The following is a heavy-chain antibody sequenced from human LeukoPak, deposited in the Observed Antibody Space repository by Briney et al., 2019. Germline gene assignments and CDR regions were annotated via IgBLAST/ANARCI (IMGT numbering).Heavy chain of an antibody. CDR1: GFTFSSYT. CDR3: ARGDYSNSYYYYGMDV. CDR2: ISTSSSAK. V-gene: IGHV3-48*01. D-gene: IGHD4-4*01. J-gene: IGHJ6*02. Sequence: GGSLRLSCEASGFTFSSYTMNWVRQAPGKGLEWVSYISTSSSAKYYADSVKGRFTISRDNAKNSLYLQMNSLRAEDTAVYYCARGDYSNSYYYYGMDVWGQGTTVTVSS.